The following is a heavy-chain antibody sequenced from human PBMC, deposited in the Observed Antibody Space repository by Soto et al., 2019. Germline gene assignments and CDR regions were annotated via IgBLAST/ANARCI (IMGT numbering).Heavy chain of an antibody. D-gene: IGHD5-12*01. CDR1: GGSINNYY. CDR2: IYYRGST. Sequence: QVQLQASGPGLVKPSETLSLTCTVSGGSINNYYWSWIRQPPGKGLEWIGYIYYRGSTHYNPSLKSRVTISVDTSKNQFSLKLSSVTTADTAVYYCAIFMGNSVAPTYFDYWGQGTLVTVSS. CDR3: AIFMGNSVAPTYFDY. V-gene: IGHV4-59*01. J-gene: IGHJ4*02.